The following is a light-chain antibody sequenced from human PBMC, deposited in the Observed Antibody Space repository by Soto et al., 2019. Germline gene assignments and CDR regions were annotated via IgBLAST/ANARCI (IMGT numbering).Light chain of an antibody. CDR3: LQHNSYPRT. CDR1: QGIGND. CDR2: AAS. Sequence: DIQMTQSPSSLSASVGDRVTITCRASQGIGNDLGWYQHKPGKAPKRLIYAASSLQSGGPSRFSGSRSGTEFTLTISSLQPEDFATYYCLQHNSYPRTFGQGTKVEIK. J-gene: IGKJ1*01. V-gene: IGKV1-17*01.